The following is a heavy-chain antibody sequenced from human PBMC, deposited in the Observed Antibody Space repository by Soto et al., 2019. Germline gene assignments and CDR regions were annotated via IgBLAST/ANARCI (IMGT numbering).Heavy chain of an antibody. Sequence: SETLSLTCAVYGGSFSGYYWSWIRQPPGKGLEWIGEINHSGSTNYNPSLKSRVTISVDTSQNQFSLKLSSVTAADTAVYYCARFDYDRYYYYMDVWGKGTTVTVSS. J-gene: IGHJ6*03. CDR1: GGSFSGYY. CDR3: ARFDYDRYYYYMDV. D-gene: IGHD3-16*01. CDR2: INHSGST. V-gene: IGHV4-34*01.